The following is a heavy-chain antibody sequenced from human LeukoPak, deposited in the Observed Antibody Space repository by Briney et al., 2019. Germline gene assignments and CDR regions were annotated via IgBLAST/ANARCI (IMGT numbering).Heavy chain of an antibody. J-gene: IGHJ4*02. CDR1: GFTVSSNY. CDR2: IHSGGST. D-gene: IGHD5-18*01. CDR3: ARDLPPAAMVD. V-gene: IGHV3-66*01. Sequence: GGSLRLSCAASGFTVSSNYMSWVRQAPGKGLEWVSVIHSGGSTYYADSVKGRFTISRDNSKNTLYLQMNSLRAEDTAVYYCARDLPPAAMVDWGQGTLVTVSS.